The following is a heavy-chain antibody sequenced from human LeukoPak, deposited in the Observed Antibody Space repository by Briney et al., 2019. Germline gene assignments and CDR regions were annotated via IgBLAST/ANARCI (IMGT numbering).Heavy chain of an antibody. J-gene: IGHJ4*02. CDR1: GFTFSSYW. Sequence: GGSLRLSCAASGFTFSSYWMNWVRQAPGKGLEWVSSISSSSSYIYYADSVKGRFTISRDNAKNSLYLQMNSLRAEDTAVYYCARDLQLYDSSGYYFDYWGQGTLVTVSS. CDR3: ARDLQLYDSSGYYFDY. CDR2: ISSSSSYI. D-gene: IGHD3-22*01. V-gene: IGHV3-21*01.